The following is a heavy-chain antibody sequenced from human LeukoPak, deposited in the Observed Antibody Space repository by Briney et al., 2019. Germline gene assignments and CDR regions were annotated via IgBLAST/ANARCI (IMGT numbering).Heavy chain of an antibody. CDR1: GGSISSYY. J-gene: IGHJ4*02. Sequence: SETLSLTCTVSGGSISSYYWTWIRQPPGKGLEWIGYIYYSGSTNYNPSLKSRVTISVDTSKNQFSLKLSSVTAADTAVYYCARVLNPWFGEFAFDYWGQGALVIVSS. CDR2: IYYSGST. CDR3: ARVLNPWFGEFAFDY. V-gene: IGHV4-59*08. D-gene: IGHD3-10*01.